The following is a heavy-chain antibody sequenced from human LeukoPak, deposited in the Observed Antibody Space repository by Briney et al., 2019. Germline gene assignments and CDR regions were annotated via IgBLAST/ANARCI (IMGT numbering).Heavy chain of an antibody. CDR2: IYYSGST. D-gene: IGHD3-3*01. Sequence: SETLSLTCAVSGYSISSGYYWGWIRQPPGKGLEWIGSIYYSGSTYYNPSLKSRVTISVDTSKNQFSLKLSSVTAADTAVYYCARLGYYDFWSGYYQDDYWGQGTLVTVSS. CDR1: GYSISSGYY. J-gene: IGHJ4*02. CDR3: ARLGYYDFWSGYYQDDY. V-gene: IGHV4-38-2*01.